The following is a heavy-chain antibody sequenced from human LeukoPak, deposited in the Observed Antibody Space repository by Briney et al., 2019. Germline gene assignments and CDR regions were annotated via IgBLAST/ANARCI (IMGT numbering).Heavy chain of an antibody. D-gene: IGHD7-27*01. Sequence: ASVKVSCKASGHTFTSHDINWVRQATGQGLEWMGWMSPNSGDTGYAQKFQGRVTMTSDSSISTAYMELSSLRSEDTAIYYCVRTPPNWGFDYWGQGTLVTVSS. CDR2: MSPNSGDT. J-gene: IGHJ4*02. CDR1: GHTFTSHD. CDR3: VRTPPNWGFDY. V-gene: IGHV1-8*01.